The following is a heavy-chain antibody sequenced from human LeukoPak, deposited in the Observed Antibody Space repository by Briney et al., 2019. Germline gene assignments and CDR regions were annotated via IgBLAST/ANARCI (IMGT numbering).Heavy chain of an antibody. CDR1: GASFSGYY. V-gene: IGHV4-34*01. CDR3: ARGHKIFYYGSGGFDY. D-gene: IGHD3-10*01. Sequence: PSQTLSPTCAVYGASFSGYYWSWIRQPPGKGLEWLGEINNSGSTNYNPSLKSRVTISVDTSKNQFSLKLSSVTAADTGVYYCARGHKIFYYGSGGFDYWGQGTLVTVSS. CDR2: INNSGST. J-gene: IGHJ4*02.